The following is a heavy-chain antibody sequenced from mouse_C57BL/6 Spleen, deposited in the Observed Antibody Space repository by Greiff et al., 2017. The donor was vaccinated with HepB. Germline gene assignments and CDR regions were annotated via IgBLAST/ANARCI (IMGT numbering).Heavy chain of an antibody. CDR1: GFTFSSYA. V-gene: IGHV5-9-1*02. J-gene: IGHJ1*03. Sequence: DVQLVESGEGLVKPGGSLKLSCAASGFTFSSYAMSWVRQTPEKRLEWVAYISSGGDYIYYADTVKGRFTISRDNARNTLYLQMSSLKSEETAMYYCTRVTSGVVHYWYFDVWGTGTTVTVSS. CDR2: ISSGGDYI. CDR3: TRVTSGVVHYWYFDV. D-gene: IGHD1-1*01.